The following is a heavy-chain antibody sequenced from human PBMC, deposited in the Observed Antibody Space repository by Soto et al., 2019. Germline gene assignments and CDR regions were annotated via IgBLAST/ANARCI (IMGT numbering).Heavy chain of an antibody. D-gene: IGHD3-22*01. J-gene: IGHJ4*02. V-gene: IGHV3-11*01. CDR2: IGSSDNII. CDR3: ARDLGYYESSGYFDY. CDR1: GFTFIDYY. Sequence: WGSLRLSCAASGFTFIDYYMIFIRHSPFKWLEWVSYIGSSDNIIYYADSVKGRFTISRDNAKNSLYLQMNSLRAEDTAVYYCARDLGYYESSGYFDYWGQGTLVTVSS.